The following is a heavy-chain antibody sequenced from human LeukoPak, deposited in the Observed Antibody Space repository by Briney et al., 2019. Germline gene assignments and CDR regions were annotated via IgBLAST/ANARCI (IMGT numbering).Heavy chain of an antibody. J-gene: IGHJ4*02. Sequence: PGGSLRLSCAASGFTITNAWMSWVRQAPGKGLEWVGRIKSGAEAGTTGYAAPVKGRFTISRDDSRNTLYLQRNGLKTEDTAMYYCATDGYTDYGPHIAYWGQGTLVTVSS. D-gene: IGHD4-17*01. CDR3: ATDGYTDYGPHIAY. CDR2: IKSGAEAGTT. V-gene: IGHV3-15*01. CDR1: GFTITNAW.